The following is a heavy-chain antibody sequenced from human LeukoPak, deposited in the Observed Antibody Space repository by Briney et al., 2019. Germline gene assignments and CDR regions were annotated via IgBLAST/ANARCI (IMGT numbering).Heavy chain of an antibody. CDR1: GGSFSSYY. CDR2: INHSGST. D-gene: IGHD6-19*01. CDR3: AREPIAVGY. J-gene: IGHJ4*02. Sequence: SETLSLTCAVYGGSFSSYYWSWIRQPPGKGLEWIGEINHSGSTNYNPSLKSRVTISVDTSKNQFSLKLSSVTAADTAVYYCAREPIAVGYWGQGTLVTVSS. V-gene: IGHV4-34*01.